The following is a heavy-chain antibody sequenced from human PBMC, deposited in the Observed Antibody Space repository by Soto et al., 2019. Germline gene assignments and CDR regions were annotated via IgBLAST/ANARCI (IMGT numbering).Heavy chain of an antibody. Sequence: SETLSLTCSVSGGSINSASFHWSWVRQRPGKGLEWIGHIFHSGSAYYNAFLKTRLSISVDTSKNQFSLKLNSVTAADTAVYYCARLRDYHHTSGYPQGFYFDYWGQGTLVTVSS. V-gene: IGHV4-31*03. J-gene: IGHJ4*02. CDR3: ARLRDYHHTSGYPQGFYFDY. D-gene: IGHD3-22*01. CDR2: IFHSGSA. CDR1: GGSINSASFH.